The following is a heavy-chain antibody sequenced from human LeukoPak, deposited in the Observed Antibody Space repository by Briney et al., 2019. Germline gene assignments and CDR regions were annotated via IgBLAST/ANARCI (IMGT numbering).Heavy chain of an antibody. D-gene: IGHD2-15*01. V-gene: IGHV1-69*01. CDR3: ARGEPNCSGGSCYSGNYYYYMDV. CDR2: NIPIFGTA. J-gene: IGHJ6*03. CDR1: GGSLSSYA. Sequence: SSVYVSRKASGGSLSSYAISAVRPAPGRGGEWMGGNIPIFGTANYAQKFQGRVTITADESTNTACMELSSLRSEDTAVYYCARGEPNCSGGSCYSGNYYYYMDVWGKGTTVTVSS.